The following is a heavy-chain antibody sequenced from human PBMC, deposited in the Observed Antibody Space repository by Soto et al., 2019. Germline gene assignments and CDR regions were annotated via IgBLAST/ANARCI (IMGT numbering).Heavy chain of an antibody. CDR3: ARPHHCSGGSCYSFDY. J-gene: IGHJ4*02. CDR1: GYTFTSYD. CDR2: MNPNSGNT. D-gene: IGHD2-15*01. V-gene: IGHV1-8*01. Sequence: ASVKVSCKASGYTFTSYDINWVRQATGQGLEWMGWMNPNSGNTGYAQKLQGRVTMTRNTSISTAYMELSSLRSEDTAVYYCARPHHCSGGSCYSFDYCGQRTLVPVSS.